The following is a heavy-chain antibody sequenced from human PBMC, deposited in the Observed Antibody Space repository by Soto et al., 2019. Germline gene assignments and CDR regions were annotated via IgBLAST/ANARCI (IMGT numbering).Heavy chain of an antibody. V-gene: IGHV1-69*13. D-gene: IGHD3-16*01. CDR1: GGTFSSYA. J-gene: IGHJ6*03. CDR2: IIPISGTA. Sequence: SVKVSCKASGGTFSSYAISWVRQAPGQGLEWMGGIIPISGTANYAQKFQGRVTMTANASTSTAYMELSSLSSEDTAVYYCARGARMITFGGVLSLYYYYMDV. CDR3: ARGARMITFGGVLSLYYYYMDV.